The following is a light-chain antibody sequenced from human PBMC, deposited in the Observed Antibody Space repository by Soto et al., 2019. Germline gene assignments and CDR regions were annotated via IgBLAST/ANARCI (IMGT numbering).Light chain of an antibody. CDR1: QDISNY. CDR3: QQYDNLPT. V-gene: IGKV1-33*01. J-gene: IGKJ4*01. Sequence: DIQMTQSPSSLSASVGDRVTITCQASQDISNYLDWYQQKPGKAPTLLIYYASYLETGVPSRVSGRGSGTDFTITIISLQPEDIETYYCQQYDNLPTFGGGTKVEIK. CDR2: YAS.